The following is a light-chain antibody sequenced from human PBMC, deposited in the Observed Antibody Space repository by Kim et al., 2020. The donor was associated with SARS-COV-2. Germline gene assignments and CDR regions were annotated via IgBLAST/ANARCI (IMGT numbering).Light chain of an antibody. J-gene: IGKJ2*01. V-gene: IGKV1-39*01. Sequence: SASVGDRVTITCRASQSSSSYLNWYRQKPGKAPKLLIYAASSLQSGVPSRFSGSGSGTDFTLTISSLQPEDFATYYCQQSYSTPYTFGQGTKLEI. CDR1: QSSSSY. CDR2: AAS. CDR3: QQSYSTPYT.